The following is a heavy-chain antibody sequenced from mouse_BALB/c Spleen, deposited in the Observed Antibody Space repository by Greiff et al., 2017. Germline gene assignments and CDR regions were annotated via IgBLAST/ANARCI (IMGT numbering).Heavy chain of an antibody. Sequence: DVQLVESGGGLVKPGGSLKLSCAASGFTFSSYAMSWVRQTPEKRLEWVASISSGGSTYYPDSVKGRFTISRDNARNILYLQMSSLRSEDTAMYYCARGGYDGYYPYWGQGTLVTVSA. J-gene: IGHJ3*01. CDR3: ARGGYDGYYPY. CDR2: ISSGGST. D-gene: IGHD2-3*01. CDR1: GFTFSSYA. V-gene: IGHV5-6-5*01.